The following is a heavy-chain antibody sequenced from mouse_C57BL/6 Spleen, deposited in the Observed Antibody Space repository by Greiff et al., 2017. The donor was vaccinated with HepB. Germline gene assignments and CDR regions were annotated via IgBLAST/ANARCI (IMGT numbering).Heavy chain of an antibody. Sequence: QVQLQQPGTELVKPGASVKLSCKASGYTFTSYWLHWVKQRPGQGLEWIGNITPSNGGTNYNEKFKSKATLTVDKSSSTAYMQLSSLTSEESAVYYCERLVYSNYERGIDYWGQGTTLTGAS. J-gene: IGHJ2*01. CDR1: GYTFTSYW. V-gene: IGHV1-53*01. D-gene: IGHD2-5*01. CDR3: ERLVYSNYERGIDY. CDR2: ITPSNGGT.